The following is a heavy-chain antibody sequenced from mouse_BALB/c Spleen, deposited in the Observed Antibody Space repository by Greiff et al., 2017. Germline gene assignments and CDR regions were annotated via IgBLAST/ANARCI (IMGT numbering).Heavy chain of an antibody. D-gene: IGHD2-4*01. J-gene: IGHJ3*01. CDR1: GFTFSSFG. CDR3: ARPTMITTGDWFAY. V-gene: IGHV5-17*02. Sequence: EVKVEESGGGLVQPGGSRKLSCAASGFTFSSFGMHWVRQAPEKGLEWVAYISSGSSTIYYADTVKGRFTISRDNPKNTLFLQMTSLRSEDTAMYYCARPTMITTGDWFAYWGQGTLVTVSA. CDR2: ISSGSSTI.